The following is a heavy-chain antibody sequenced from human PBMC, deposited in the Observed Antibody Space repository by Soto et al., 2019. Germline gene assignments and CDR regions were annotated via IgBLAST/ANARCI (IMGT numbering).Heavy chain of an antibody. CDR2: INSDGSIT. V-gene: IGHV3-74*01. CDR1: GFAFSSYW. J-gene: IGHJ4*02. D-gene: IGHD3-16*02. CDR3: VRYPRSVWGSYRPDY. Sequence: GGSLRLSCAASGFAFSSYWMHWVRQVPEKGLVWVSRINSDGSITNYADAVKGRFTISRDNVKNTLYLQMNSLRAEDTAVYYCVRYPRSVWGSYRPDYWGQGTLVTVSS.